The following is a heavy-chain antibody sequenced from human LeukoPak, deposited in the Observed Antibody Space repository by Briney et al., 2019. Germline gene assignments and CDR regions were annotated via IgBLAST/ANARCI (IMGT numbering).Heavy chain of an antibody. D-gene: IGHD3-16*01. V-gene: IGHV3-9*03. Sequence: GRSLRLSCAASGFTFDDYAMHWVRQAPGKGLEWVSGISWNSGSIGYADSVKGRFTISRDNAKNSLYLQMNSLRAEDMAVYYCAKDPGRLRHTYFQHWGQGTLVTVSS. CDR3: AKDPGRLRHTYFQH. J-gene: IGHJ1*01. CDR1: GFTFDDYA. CDR2: ISWNSGSI.